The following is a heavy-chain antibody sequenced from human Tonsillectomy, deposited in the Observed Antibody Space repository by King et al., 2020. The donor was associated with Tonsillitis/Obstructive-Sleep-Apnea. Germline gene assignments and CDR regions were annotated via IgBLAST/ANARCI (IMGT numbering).Heavy chain of an antibody. Sequence: TLKESGPTLVKPTQTLTLTCTFSGFSLSTSGVGVGWIRQPPGKALEWHALIYWDDDKRYNPSLKSRLTITKDTSKNQVVLTMTNMDPVDTATYYCAHRQVNGNFDYWGQGTLVTVSS. D-gene: IGHD2-8*01. V-gene: IGHV2-5*02. CDR3: AHRQVNGNFDY. CDR1: GFSLSTSGVG. J-gene: IGHJ4*02. CDR2: IYWDDDK.